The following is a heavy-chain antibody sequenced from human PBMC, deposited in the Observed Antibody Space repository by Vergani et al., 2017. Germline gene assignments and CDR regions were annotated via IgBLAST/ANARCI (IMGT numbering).Heavy chain of an antibody. CDR1: RFDFSDYY. CDR2: ISNSGNTI. Sequence: QGQLVESGGGLVKPGGSLRLSCAASRFDFSDYYMSWIRQAPGKGLEWISYISNSGNTINYADSVKGRFIVSRDNAKKSLYLQMNSLRAEDTAVYYCAKDRHWVAAAGYYFDYWGQGTLVTVSS. J-gene: IGHJ4*02. V-gene: IGHV3-11*04. CDR3: AKDRHWVAAAGYYFDY. D-gene: IGHD6-13*01.